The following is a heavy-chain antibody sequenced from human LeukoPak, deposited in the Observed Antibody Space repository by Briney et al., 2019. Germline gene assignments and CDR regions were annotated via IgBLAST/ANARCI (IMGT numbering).Heavy chain of an antibody. Sequence: GGSLRLSCAVSGFTFSGYAMHWVRQAPGKGLEYVSAISTNGGITYYANSVKGRFTISRDNSKNTLYLQMGSLTAEDMAVYYCARGKGIYCGGDCSALDYWGQGALVTVSS. CDR1: GFTFSGYA. CDR2: ISTNGGIT. V-gene: IGHV3-64*01. J-gene: IGHJ4*02. D-gene: IGHD2-21*02. CDR3: ARGKGIYCGGDCSALDY.